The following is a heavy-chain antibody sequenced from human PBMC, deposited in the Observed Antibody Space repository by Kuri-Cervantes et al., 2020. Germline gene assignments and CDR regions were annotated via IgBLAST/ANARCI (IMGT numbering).Heavy chain of an antibody. Sequence: GGSLRLSCAASGFTFSSYGMHWVRQSTGKGLEWVSLIETAGDTYYPGSVKGRFTISRENAKNSLYLQMNSLRAGDTAVYYCARGGAAGTGYWFDPWGQGTLVTVSS. CDR1: GFTFSSYG. J-gene: IGHJ5*02. D-gene: IGHD6-13*01. CDR3: ARGGAAGTGYWFDP. V-gene: IGHV3-13*01. CDR2: IETAGDT.